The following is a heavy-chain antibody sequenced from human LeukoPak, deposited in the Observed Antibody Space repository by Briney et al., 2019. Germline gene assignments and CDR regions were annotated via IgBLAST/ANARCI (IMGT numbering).Heavy chain of an antibody. J-gene: IGHJ4*02. D-gene: IGHD3-9*01. CDR2: STRKADGYTA. CDR1: GFTLSDHY. CDR3: VRELLSNSPKPFGH. V-gene: IGHV3-72*01. Sequence: GGSLRLSCAAPGFTLSDHYMGWVRQAPGKGLEWVGRSTRKADGYTAEYAASVRGRFTISRDDSQNTLYLQMNSLNSEDTAVYYCVRELLSNSPKPFGHWGQGTLVTVSS.